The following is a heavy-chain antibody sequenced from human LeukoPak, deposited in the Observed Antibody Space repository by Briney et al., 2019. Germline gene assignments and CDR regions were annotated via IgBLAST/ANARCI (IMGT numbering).Heavy chain of an antibody. CDR1: GFTFSSYW. CDR2: TDNDGSST. D-gene: IGHD1-1*01. Sequence: GGSLRLSCVASGFTFSSYWMHWVRQAPGKGLVWVSRTDNDGSSTSYAGSVKGRFTISRDNAKNTLYLQMNSLRDEDTAVYYCVRGGWNHAMDVWGRGTTVTVSS. V-gene: IGHV3-74*01. J-gene: IGHJ6*02. CDR3: VRGGWNHAMDV.